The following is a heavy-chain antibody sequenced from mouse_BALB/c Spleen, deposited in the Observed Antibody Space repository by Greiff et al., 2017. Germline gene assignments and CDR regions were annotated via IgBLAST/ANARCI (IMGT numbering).Heavy chain of an antibody. CDR3: ARRDPYYYYGSSPFDY. CDR1: GYTFTSYW. V-gene: IGHV1-7*01. Sequence: VQLQQSGAELAKPGASVKMSCKASGYTFTSYWMHWVKQRPGQGLEWIGYINPSTGYTEYNQKFKDKATLTADKSSSTAYMQLSSLTSEDSAVYYCARRDPYYYYGSSPFDYWGQGTTLTVSS. CDR2: INPSTGYT. J-gene: IGHJ2*01. D-gene: IGHD1-1*01.